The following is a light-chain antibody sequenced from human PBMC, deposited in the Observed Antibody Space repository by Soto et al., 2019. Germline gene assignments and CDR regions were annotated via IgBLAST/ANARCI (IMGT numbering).Light chain of an antibody. Sequence: DIQMTQSPSSLSASVGDRVTITCRASQSISSYLNWYQQKPGTAPKLLIYAASSLQRGVPSRFSGCGSGTDDPLPISSLQQEDCATDYCQQSYSTPPEYTFGQGTKLEIK. CDR1: QSISSY. V-gene: IGKV1-39*01. CDR2: AAS. CDR3: QQSYSTPPEYT. J-gene: IGKJ2*01.